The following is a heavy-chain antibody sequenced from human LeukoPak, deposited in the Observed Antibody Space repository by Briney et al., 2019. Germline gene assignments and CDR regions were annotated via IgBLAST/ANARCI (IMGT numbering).Heavy chain of an antibody. V-gene: IGHV3-9*01. Sequence: GGSLRLSCAASGFTFDDYAMHWVRQAPGKGLEWVSGISWNSGSIGYADSVKGRFTISRDNAKNSLYLQMNSLRAEDTAVYYCARDCGGDCSFDYWGQGTLVTVSS. CDR3: ARDCGGDCSFDY. J-gene: IGHJ4*02. CDR1: GFTFDDYA. CDR2: ISWNSGSI. D-gene: IGHD2-21*02.